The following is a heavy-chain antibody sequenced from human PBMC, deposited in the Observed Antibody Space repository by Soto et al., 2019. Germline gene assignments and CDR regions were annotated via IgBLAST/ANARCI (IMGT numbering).Heavy chain of an antibody. CDR3: ARGAYCSGGSCFYFDY. V-gene: IGHV3-21*01. Sequence: GGSLRLSCAASGFTFSSYSMNWVRQAPGKGLEWVSSISSSSSYIYYADSVKGRFTISRDNAKNSLYLQMNSLRAEDTAVYYCARGAYCSGGSCFYFDYWGQGTLVTVSS. CDR1: GFTFSSYS. CDR2: ISSSSSYI. D-gene: IGHD2-15*01. J-gene: IGHJ4*02.